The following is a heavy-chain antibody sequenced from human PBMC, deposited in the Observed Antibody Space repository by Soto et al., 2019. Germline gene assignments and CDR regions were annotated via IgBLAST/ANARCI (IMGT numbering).Heavy chain of an antibody. V-gene: IGHV1-18*01. CDR1: GYTFTSYG. J-gene: IGHJ4*02. D-gene: IGHD6-13*01. CDR2: ISVSNGNT. Sequence: QVQLVQSGAEVKKPGASVKVSCKASGYTFTSYGISWVRQAPGQGLEWMGWISVSNGNTNFAQRLQGRVTMTTDTSTSTAYMALRSLRSDDTAVYYCAREQQRGLFDYWGQGTLVTVSS. CDR3: AREQQRGLFDY.